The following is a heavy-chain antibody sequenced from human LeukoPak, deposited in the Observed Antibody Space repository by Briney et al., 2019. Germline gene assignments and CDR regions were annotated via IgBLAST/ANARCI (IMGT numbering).Heavy chain of an antibody. CDR1: GYSFTNYW. Sequence: GESLKISCKGSGYSFTNYWIGWVRQMPGKGLEWMGIIYPDDSNTKYSPSFQGLVTISADKSISTAYLQWSSLKASDTAMYYCARLFGLAAAGTDLPFDYWGQGTLVTVSS. J-gene: IGHJ4*02. V-gene: IGHV5-51*01. D-gene: IGHD6-13*01. CDR2: IYPDDSNT. CDR3: ARLFGLAAAGTDLPFDY.